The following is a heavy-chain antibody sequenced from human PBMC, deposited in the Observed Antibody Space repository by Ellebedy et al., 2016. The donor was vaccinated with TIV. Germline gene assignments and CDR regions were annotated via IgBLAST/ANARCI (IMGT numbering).Heavy chain of an antibody. D-gene: IGHD4-17*01. CDR3: ARKVPAPTTVPPTWYLDL. Sequence: GESLKISCASSGFTFSTYTMTWVRQAPGKGLEWVSSISTSSSYIYYADSVRGRFTNSRDNAKNSLYLQMNSLRAEDTDVYYCARKVPAPTTVPPTWYLDLWGRGTLVTVSS. V-gene: IGHV3-21*01. CDR1: GFTFSTYT. CDR2: ISTSSSYI. J-gene: IGHJ2*01.